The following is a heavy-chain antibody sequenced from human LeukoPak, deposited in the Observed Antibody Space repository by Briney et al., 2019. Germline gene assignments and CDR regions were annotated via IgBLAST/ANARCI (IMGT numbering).Heavy chain of an antibody. D-gene: IGHD3-10*01. J-gene: IGHJ6*04. CDR3: ARASGSYGSGSYYYYGMDV. V-gene: IGHV4-38-2*01. CDR2: IFHSGST. CDR1: GYSISSGYY. Sequence: SETLSLSCAVSGYSISSGYYWGWIRQPPGKGLEWIGCIFHSGSTYYNPSLKSRVNMSVDTSKNQISLKLSSVTAADTAVYYCARASGSYGSGSYYYYGMDVWGKGTTVTVSS.